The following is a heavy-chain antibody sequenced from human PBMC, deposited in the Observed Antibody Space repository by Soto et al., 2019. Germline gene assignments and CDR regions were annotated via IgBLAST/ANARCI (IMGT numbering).Heavy chain of an antibody. CDR1: GFTFSSYG. D-gene: IGHD6-6*01. CDR3: ARVRQLLTHYYGMDV. V-gene: IGHV3-33*01. Sequence: LRLSCAASGFTFSSYGMHWVRQAPGKGLEWVAVIWYDGSNKYYADSVKGRFTISRDNSKNTLYLQMNSLRAEDTAVYYCARVRQLLTHYYGMDVWGQGTTVTVSS. J-gene: IGHJ6*02. CDR2: IWYDGSNK.